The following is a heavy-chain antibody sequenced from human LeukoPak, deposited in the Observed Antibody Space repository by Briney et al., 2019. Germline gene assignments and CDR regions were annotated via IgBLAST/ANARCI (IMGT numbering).Heavy chain of an antibody. CDR3: ASEVDTSYYFDY. CDR1: GGSISSGGYY. Sequence: SQTLSLTCTVSGGSISSGGYYWSWIRQHPGRGLEWIGYIYYSGSTYYNPSLKSRVTISVDTSKNQFSLKLSSVTAADTAVYYCASEVDTSYYFDYWGQGTLVTVSS. J-gene: IGHJ4*02. V-gene: IGHV4-31*03. D-gene: IGHD5-18*01. CDR2: IYYSGST.